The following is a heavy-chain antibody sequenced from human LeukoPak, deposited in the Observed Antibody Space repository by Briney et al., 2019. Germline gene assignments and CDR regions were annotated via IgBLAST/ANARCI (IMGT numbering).Heavy chain of an antibody. Sequence: ASVKVSCKASGYTFTGYYMHWVRQAPGQGLEWMGWINPNSGGTNYAQKSQGRVTMTRDTSISTAYMELSRLRSDDTAVYYCAVSSGDYVGAFDIWGQGTMVTVSS. CDR1: GYTFTGYY. V-gene: IGHV1-2*02. D-gene: IGHD4-23*01. J-gene: IGHJ3*02. CDR3: AVSSGDYVGAFDI. CDR2: INPNSGGT.